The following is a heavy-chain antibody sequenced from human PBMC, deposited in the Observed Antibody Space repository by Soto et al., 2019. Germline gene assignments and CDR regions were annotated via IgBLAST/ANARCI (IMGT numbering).Heavy chain of an antibody. CDR1: GYTFTSYG. Sequence: QVQLVQSGAEVKKPGASVKVSCKASGYTFTSYGISWVRQAPGQGLEWMGWISAYNGNTNYAQKLQGRVTMTTDTSTSAAYGGLRRLRSDDTAVYDCGREEGGGQLVRGWFDPWGQGTLVTVSS. J-gene: IGHJ5*02. CDR2: ISAYNGNT. V-gene: IGHV1-18*04. D-gene: IGHD6-13*01. CDR3: GREEGGGQLVRGWFDP.